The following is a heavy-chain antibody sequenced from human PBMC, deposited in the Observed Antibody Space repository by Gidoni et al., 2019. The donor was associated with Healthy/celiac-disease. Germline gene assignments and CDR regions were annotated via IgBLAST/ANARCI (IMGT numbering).Heavy chain of an antibody. D-gene: IGHD5-18*01. J-gene: IGHJ6*03. CDR3: ASDPGYSYGDYYYYYYMDV. V-gene: IGHV1-69*01. Sequence: QVQLVQSGAEVKKPGSSVKVSCKASGGTFSSYAISWVRQAPGQGLEWMGGIIPIFGTANYAQKFQGRVTITADESTITAYMELSSLRSEDTAVYYCASDPGYSYGDYYYYYYMDVWGKGTTVTVSS. CDR1: GGTFSSYA. CDR2: IIPIFGTA.